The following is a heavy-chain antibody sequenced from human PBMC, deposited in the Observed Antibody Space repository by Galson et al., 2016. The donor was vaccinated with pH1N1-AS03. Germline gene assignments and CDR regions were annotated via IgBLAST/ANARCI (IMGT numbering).Heavy chain of an antibody. J-gene: IGHJ4*02. Sequence: SLRLSCAASGLTFSTYWMSWVRQAPGKGLEWVANIKQDGSEKYYVDSVKGRFTISRDNAKNSLYLQMNSLRADDTAVYFCARGWYDIWTGYLVDPFDYWGQGALVTVSS. CDR1: GLTFSTYW. V-gene: IGHV3-7*03. D-gene: IGHD3-9*01. CDR3: ARGWYDIWTGYLVDPFDY. CDR2: IKQDGSEK.